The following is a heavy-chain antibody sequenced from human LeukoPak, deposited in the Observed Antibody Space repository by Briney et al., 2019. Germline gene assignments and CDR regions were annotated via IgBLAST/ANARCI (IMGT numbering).Heavy chain of an antibody. D-gene: IGHD3-22*01. J-gene: IGHJ6*02. CDR2: IAYEGRNK. V-gene: IGHV3-30*03. CDR3: ARASKIIPHEYYYDSSGYCPYYYGMDV. Sequence: GGSLRLSCAASGFTFIDYGMHWVRQAPGKGLEWVAVIAYEGRNKYYADSVKGRFTVSRDNAKNSVYLQMNSLRSEDTAVYYCARASKIIPHEYYYDSSGYCPYYYGMDVWGQGTTVTVSS. CDR1: GFTFIDYG.